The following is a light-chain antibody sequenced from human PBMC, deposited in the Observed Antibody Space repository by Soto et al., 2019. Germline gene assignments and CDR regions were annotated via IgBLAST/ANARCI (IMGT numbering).Light chain of an antibody. V-gene: IGKV3-11*01. CDR3: QHRSDFWT. J-gene: IGKJ1*01. CDR2: DAS. CDR1: QSVSSY. Sequence: IVLTQSPATLSLSPGERATLSCRASQSVSSYLAWYQQKPGQAPRPVIYDASKRATGIPARFSGSGSGTDFILTISRLDPEDFAVYYCQHRSDFWTFGQGTKVEIK.